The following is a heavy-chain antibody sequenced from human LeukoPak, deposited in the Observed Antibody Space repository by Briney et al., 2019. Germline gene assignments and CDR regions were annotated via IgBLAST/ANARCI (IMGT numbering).Heavy chain of an antibody. Sequence: GGSLRLSCAASGFTFSSYGMHWVRQAPGKGLEWVAFIRYDGSNKYYADSVKGRFTISRDNSKNTLYLQMNSLRAEDTAVYYCANVAAAQIDYRGQGTLVTVSS. D-gene: IGHD6-13*01. CDR3: ANVAAAQIDY. J-gene: IGHJ4*02. V-gene: IGHV3-30*02. CDR2: IRYDGSNK. CDR1: GFTFSSYG.